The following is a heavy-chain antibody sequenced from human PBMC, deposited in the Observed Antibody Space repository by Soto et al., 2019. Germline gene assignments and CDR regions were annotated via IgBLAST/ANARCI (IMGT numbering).Heavy chain of an antibody. Sequence: SETLSLTCAVYGGSFSGYYWSWIRQPPGKGLEWIGEINHSGSTNYNPSLKSRVTISVDTSKNQFSLKLSSVTAADTAVYYCARGLNYYDSSGYPHTIWFDPWGQGTQVT. CDR1: GGSFSGYY. CDR2: INHSGST. D-gene: IGHD3-22*01. CDR3: ARGLNYYDSSGYPHTIWFDP. J-gene: IGHJ5*02. V-gene: IGHV4-34*01.